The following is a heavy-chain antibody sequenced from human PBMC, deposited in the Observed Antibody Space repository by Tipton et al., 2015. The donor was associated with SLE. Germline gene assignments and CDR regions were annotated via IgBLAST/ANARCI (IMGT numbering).Heavy chain of an antibody. CDR2: IYYSGST. CDR1: GGSISSHY. CDR3: ARDFLGVGAGNFDY. Sequence: LRLSCTVSGGSISSHYWSWIRQPPGKGLEWIGYIYYSGSTNYNPSLKSRVTISVDTSKNQFSLKLSSVTAADTAVYYCARDFLGVGAGNFDYWGQGTLVTVSS. V-gene: IGHV4-59*11. J-gene: IGHJ4*02. D-gene: IGHD6-19*01.